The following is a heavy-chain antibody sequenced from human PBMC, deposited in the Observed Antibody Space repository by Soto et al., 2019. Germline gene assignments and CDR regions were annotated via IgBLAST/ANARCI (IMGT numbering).Heavy chain of an antibody. CDR1: GYTFTSYY. CDR2: INPSGGST. V-gene: IGHV1-46*01. J-gene: IGHJ4*02. D-gene: IGHD7-27*01. CDR3: ARDPQLGMGFDY. Sequence: ASVKVSCKASGYTFTSYYMHWVRQAPGQGLEWMGIINPSGGSTSYAQKFQGRVTMTRDTSTSTVYMELSSLRPEDTAVYYCARDPQLGMGFDYWGQGTLVTVSS.